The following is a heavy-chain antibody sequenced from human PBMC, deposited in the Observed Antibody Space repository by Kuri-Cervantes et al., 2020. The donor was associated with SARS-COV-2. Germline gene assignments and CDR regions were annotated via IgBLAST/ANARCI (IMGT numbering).Heavy chain of an antibody. CDR1: GFTFSSYG. CDR2: ISYDGSNK. D-gene: IGHD3-22*01. Sequence: GESLKISCAAPGFTFSSYGMHWVRQAPGKGLEWVAVISYDGSNKYYADSVKGRFTISRDNSKNTLYLQMNSLRAEDTAVYYCAKWAENYYDSSGYYYKDYYYGMDVWGQGTTVTVS. V-gene: IGHV3-30*18. J-gene: IGHJ6*02. CDR3: AKWAENYYDSSGYYYKDYYYGMDV.